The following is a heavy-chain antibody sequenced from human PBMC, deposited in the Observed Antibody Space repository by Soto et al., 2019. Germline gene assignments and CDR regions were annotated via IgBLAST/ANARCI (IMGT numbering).Heavy chain of an antibody. J-gene: IGHJ6*03. Sequence: GGSLRLSCAASGFTFSSYSMNWVRQAPGKGLEWVSSISSSSSYIYYADSVKGRFTISRDNAKNSLYLQMNSLRAEDTAVYYCARAGYCSSTSCYFGRGYYYYMDVWGKGTTLTVSS. D-gene: IGHD2-2*01. CDR3: ARAGYCSSTSCYFGRGYYYYMDV. CDR1: GFTFSSYS. CDR2: ISSSSSYI. V-gene: IGHV3-21*01.